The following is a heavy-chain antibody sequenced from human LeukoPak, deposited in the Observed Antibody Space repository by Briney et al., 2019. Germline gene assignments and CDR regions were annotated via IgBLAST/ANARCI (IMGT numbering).Heavy chain of an antibody. Sequence: PSETLSLTCAVYGGSFSGYYWSWIRQPPGKGLEWIGEINHSGSTNYNPSLKSRVTISVGTSKNQFSLKLSSVTAADTAVYYCARGPAHYDFWSGYPRALYYYYGMDVWGHGTTVTVSS. V-gene: IGHV4-34*01. J-gene: IGHJ6*02. D-gene: IGHD3-3*01. CDR2: INHSGST. CDR3: ARGPAHYDFWSGYPRALYYYYGMDV. CDR1: GGSFSGYY.